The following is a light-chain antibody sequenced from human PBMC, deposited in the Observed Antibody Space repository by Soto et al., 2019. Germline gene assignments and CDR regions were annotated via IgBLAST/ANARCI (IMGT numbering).Light chain of an antibody. J-gene: IGKJ1*01. CDR2: GAS. CDR3: QQYNNWPTWT. V-gene: IGKV3-15*01. CDR1: RSVSSN. Sequence: EIVMTQSPATLSVSPGEGATLSCRARRSVSSNLAWYQQKPGQAPRLLIYGASTRATGIPARFSGSGSGTEFTLTISSLQSEDFAVYYCQQYNNWPTWTFGQGTKVEIK.